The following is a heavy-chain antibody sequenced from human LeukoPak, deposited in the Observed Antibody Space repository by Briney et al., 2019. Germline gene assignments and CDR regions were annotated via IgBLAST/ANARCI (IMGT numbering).Heavy chain of an antibody. CDR1: GFTFSSYA. CDR3: AKDLVSGYSYGYGFDY. J-gene: IGHJ4*02. V-gene: IGHV3-23*01. Sequence: PGGSLRLSXAASGFTFSSYAMSWVRQTPGKGLEWVSAISGSGGSTYYADSVKGRFTISRDNSKNTLYLQMNSLRAEDTAVYYCAKDLVSGYSYGYGFDYWGQGTLVTVSS. CDR2: ISGSGGST. D-gene: IGHD5-18*01.